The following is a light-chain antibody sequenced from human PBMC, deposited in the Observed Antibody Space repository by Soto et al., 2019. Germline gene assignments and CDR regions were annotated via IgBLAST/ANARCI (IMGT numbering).Light chain of an antibody. V-gene: IGKV3-15*01. CDR2: GAS. CDR1: QTIDTN. Sequence: EIVMTQSPGTLSVSPGERATLSCRASQTIDTNLAWYQQKPGQAPRLLIFGASTRATGIPARFSGSGSGTDFTLTISNLQAEDVAVYYCQQYYSNTPTFGQGTKVDI. CDR3: QQYYSNTPT. J-gene: IGKJ1*01.